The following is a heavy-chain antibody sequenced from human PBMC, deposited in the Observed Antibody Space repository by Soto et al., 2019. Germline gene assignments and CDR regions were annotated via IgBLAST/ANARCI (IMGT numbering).Heavy chain of an antibody. CDR3: AHRRSGYFDS. J-gene: IGHJ4*02. CDR2: IYWDDDK. CDR1: GFSITETGMG. V-gene: IGHV2-5*02. Sequence: QITLKESGPTLVKPTQTLTLTCTVSGFSITETGMGVGWIRQPPGKAMEWLALIYWDDDKRYSPSLKRGLTINKDASKNQVVLTYTNVDAVDTATCYCAHRRSGYFDSWGQGTLVTVSS.